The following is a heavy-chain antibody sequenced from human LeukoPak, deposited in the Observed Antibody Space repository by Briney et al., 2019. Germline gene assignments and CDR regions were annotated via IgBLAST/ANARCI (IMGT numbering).Heavy chain of an antibody. J-gene: IGHJ6*02. CDR2: IYYSGTT. V-gene: IGHV4-59*01. CDR1: GGSISYYY. CDR3: AREDPQTTVPEGMDV. D-gene: IGHD4-17*01. Sequence: SETLSLTCTVSGGSISYYYWSWIRQSPGKGLEWIGYIYYSGTTNYNPSLKSRVTISVDPSKNQFSLQLRSVTAADTAVYYCAREDPQTTVPEGMDVWGQGTTVTVSS.